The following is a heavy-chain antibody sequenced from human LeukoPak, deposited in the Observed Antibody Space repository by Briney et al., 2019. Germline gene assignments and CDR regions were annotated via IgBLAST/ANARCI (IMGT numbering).Heavy chain of an antibody. Sequence: SETLSLTCTVSGGSISSYYWSWIRQPPGKGLEWIGYIYYSGSTNYNPSLKSRVTISVDTSKNQFSLKLSSVTAADTAVYYCASLHGYGSGRHWGQGTLVTVSS. CDR1: GGSISSYY. V-gene: IGHV4-59*08. CDR2: IYYSGST. CDR3: ASLHGYGSGRH. J-gene: IGHJ4*02. D-gene: IGHD3-10*01.